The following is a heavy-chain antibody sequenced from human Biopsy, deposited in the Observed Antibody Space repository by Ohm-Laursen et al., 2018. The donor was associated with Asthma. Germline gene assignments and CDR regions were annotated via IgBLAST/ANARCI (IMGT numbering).Heavy chain of an antibody. CDR2: TNERGVT. V-gene: IGHV4-34*01. J-gene: IGHJ6*02. CDR1: PGSFSGFF. Sequence: SETPSLTCDVYPGSFSGFFWTWIRQSPGKGLEWIGETNERGVTNNNPSLKSQVIISIDTYWNRVSLKLTSVTAADTAVYYCARGPELDVWGQGTTVTVSS. CDR3: ARGPELDV.